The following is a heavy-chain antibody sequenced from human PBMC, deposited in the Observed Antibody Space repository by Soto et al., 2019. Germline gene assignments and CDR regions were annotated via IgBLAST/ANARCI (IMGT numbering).Heavy chain of an antibody. CDR1: GGAISSRVYY. V-gene: IGHV4-31*03. D-gene: IGHD3-10*01. Sequence: QVQLQESGPGLVKPSQTLSLTCTFSGGAISSRVYYWIWIRKHPAKGLEWLGYIYYSGTNYYNPSLQCRVTISVDTSKNQFSLKLGSVTAADTAVYYCARDYGSGTTDYYYYGMDVWGQGTTVTVSS. CDR2: IYYSGTN. CDR3: ARDYGSGTTDYYYYGMDV. J-gene: IGHJ6*02.